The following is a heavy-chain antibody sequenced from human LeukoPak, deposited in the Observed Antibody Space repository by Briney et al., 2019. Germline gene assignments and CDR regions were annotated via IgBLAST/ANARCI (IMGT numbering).Heavy chain of an antibody. Sequence: PSETLSLPCTLSGGSLSSSSYYWVWIRQPPGKGLDWIGGIYYSGSTYYNPSLKSQVTISVDTSKNQFALEVSAVTGTDTAVYYCARLWPATGWFDPWGQGTQVTVSS. CDR1: GGSLSSSSYY. V-gene: IGHV4-39*01. J-gene: IGHJ5*02. CDR3: ARLWPATGWFDP. CDR2: IYYSGST. D-gene: IGHD1-26*01.